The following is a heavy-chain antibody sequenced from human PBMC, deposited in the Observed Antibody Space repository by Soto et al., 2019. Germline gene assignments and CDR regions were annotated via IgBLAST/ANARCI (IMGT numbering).Heavy chain of an antibody. CDR3: ARNRGWEMLDY. CDR2: TNIDGTEK. J-gene: IGHJ4*02. CDR1: GFTFTHYW. D-gene: IGHD6-19*01. Sequence: EVPLVESGGALVQPGGSLRLSCATSGFTFTHYWMNWVRQAPGKGLEWVANTNIDGTEKYYGDSVKGRFTISRDNAKNSLYLQMDSLRDEYMAVYYCARNRGWEMLDYWGQGTLVTVSS. V-gene: IGHV3-7*01.